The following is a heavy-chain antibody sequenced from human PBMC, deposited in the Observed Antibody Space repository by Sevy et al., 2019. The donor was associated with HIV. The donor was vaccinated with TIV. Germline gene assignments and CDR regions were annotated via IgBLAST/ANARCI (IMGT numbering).Heavy chain of an antibody. J-gene: IGHJ4*01. CDR2: IYYSGST. D-gene: IGHD2-8*01. V-gene: IGHV4-30-4*01. CDR3: ARERLSYFDY. CDR1: GGSISSGDYY. Sequence: SENLSLTCTVSGGSISSGDYYWSWIRQPPGKGLEWIGYIYYSGSTYYNPSLKSRVTISVDTSKNQFSLKLSSVTAADTAVYYCARERLSYFDYWGHGTLVTVSS.